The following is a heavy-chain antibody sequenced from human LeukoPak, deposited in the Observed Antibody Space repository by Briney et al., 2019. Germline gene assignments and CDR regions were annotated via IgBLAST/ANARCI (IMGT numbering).Heavy chain of an antibody. CDR3: ARDSCTSTSCRNKFDN. Sequence: PAETLSLTCTVSGDSISSANYYWGWVRQPPGKGREWIGSIYFSASTYYNPSLKSRVTISVETSNVQFSLKLSSVAAADTAVYYCARDSCTSTSCRNKFDNWGQGTLVTVSS. D-gene: IGHD2-2*01. CDR2: IYFSAST. J-gene: IGHJ4*02. V-gene: IGHV4-39*07. CDR1: GDSISSANYY.